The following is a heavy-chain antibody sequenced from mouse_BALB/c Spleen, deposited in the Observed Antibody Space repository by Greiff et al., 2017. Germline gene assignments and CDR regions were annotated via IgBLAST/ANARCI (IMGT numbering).Heavy chain of an antibody. V-gene: IGHV3-6*02. J-gene: IGHJ4*01. CDR3: ARGDGNYGGDY. CDR1: GYSITSGYY. Sequence: EVQLQESGPGLVKPSQSLSLTCSVTGYSITSGYYWNWIRQFPGNKLEWMGYISYDGSNNYNPSLKNRNSITRDTSKNQFFLKLNSVTTEDTATYYCARGDGNYGGDYWGQGTSVTVSS. D-gene: IGHD2-1*01. CDR2: ISYDGSN.